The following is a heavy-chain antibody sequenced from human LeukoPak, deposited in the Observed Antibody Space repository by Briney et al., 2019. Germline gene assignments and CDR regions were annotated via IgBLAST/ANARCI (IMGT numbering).Heavy chain of an antibody. D-gene: IGHD3-10*01. CDR2: INHSGST. V-gene: IGHV4-34*01. Sequence: PSETLSLTCAVYGGSFSGYYWSWIRQSPGKGLEWIGEINHSGSTNYNPSLKSRVTISVDTSKNQFSLKLSSVTAADTAVYYCARERYYGSGSYYRKPYGMDVWGKGTTVTVSS. CDR1: GGSFSGYY. CDR3: ARERYYGSGSYYRKPYGMDV. J-gene: IGHJ6*04.